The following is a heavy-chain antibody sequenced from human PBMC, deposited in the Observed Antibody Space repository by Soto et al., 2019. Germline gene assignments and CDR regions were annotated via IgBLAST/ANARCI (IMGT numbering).Heavy chain of an antibody. J-gene: IGHJ4*02. V-gene: IGHV1-69*01. D-gene: IGHD1-1*01. CDR2: IIPLFGTP. CDR3: VRDGTIQRANFDF. Sequence: QVLLMQSGAEVKKPGSSVKVSCTSSGGPFSSYGISWVRQVPGQGLEWLGGIIPLFGTPSYARKFQDRLTISADESTTTAYMELTSLTSEDTAMYFCVRDGTIQRANFDFWGQGTLVTVSS. CDR1: GGPFSSYG.